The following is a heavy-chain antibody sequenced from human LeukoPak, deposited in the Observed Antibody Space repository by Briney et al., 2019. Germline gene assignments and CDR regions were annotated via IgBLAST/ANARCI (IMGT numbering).Heavy chain of an antibody. D-gene: IGHD3-3*01. V-gene: IGHV1-8*01. CDR3: AKSYDFWSVGGRANWFDP. CDR2: MNPNSGNT. J-gene: IGHJ5*02. CDR1: GYTFTSYD. Sequence: ASVKVSCKASGYTFTSYDINWVRQATGQGLEWMGWMNPNSGNTGYARKFQGRVTMTRNTSISTAYMELSSLRSEDTAVYYCAKSYDFWSVGGRANWFDPWGQGTLVTVSS.